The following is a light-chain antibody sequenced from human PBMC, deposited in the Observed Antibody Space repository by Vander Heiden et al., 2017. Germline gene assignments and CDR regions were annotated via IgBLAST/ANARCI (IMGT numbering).Light chain of an antibody. Sequence: DVVMPPSPLSLPVPPERPAPISCWSSESLGYKDGKSYLSWFQQRPGQSPRRLIYKVSYRDSGVPDRFSASGSGTDFTLKINRVEAEDVGIYYCMQGTQWPYTFGQGTKLEI. CDR2: KVS. V-gene: IGKV2-30*01. CDR1: ESLGYKDGKSY. CDR3: MQGTQWPYT. J-gene: IGKJ2*01.